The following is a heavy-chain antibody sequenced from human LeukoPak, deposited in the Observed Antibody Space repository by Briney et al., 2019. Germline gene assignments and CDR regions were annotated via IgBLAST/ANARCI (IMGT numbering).Heavy chain of an antibody. V-gene: IGHV3-23*01. CDR1: GFTFSSYG. Sequence: GGTLRLSCAASGFTFSSYGMSWVRQAPGKGLEWVSAISGSGGSTYYADSVKGRFTISRDNSKNTLYLQMNSLKTEDTAVYYCTTDRYYDSSGYYKNYYYYMDVWGKGTTVTISS. CDR3: TTDRYYDSSGYYKNYYYYMDV. CDR2: ISGSGGST. D-gene: IGHD3-22*01. J-gene: IGHJ6*03.